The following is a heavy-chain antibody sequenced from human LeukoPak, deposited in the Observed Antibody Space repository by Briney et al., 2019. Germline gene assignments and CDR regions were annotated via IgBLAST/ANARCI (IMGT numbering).Heavy chain of an antibody. CDR3: VRVRYSGFYFDY. D-gene: IGHD3-9*01. Sequence: PGGSLRLSCAASGFTFDDYAMHWVRQAPGKGLEWVSGISWNSGSIGYADSVKGRFTISRDNAKNSLYLQTNSLRAEDTALYYCVRVRYSGFYFDYWGQGTLVTVSS. V-gene: IGHV3-9*01. CDR1: GFTFDDYA. CDR2: ISWNSGSI. J-gene: IGHJ4*02.